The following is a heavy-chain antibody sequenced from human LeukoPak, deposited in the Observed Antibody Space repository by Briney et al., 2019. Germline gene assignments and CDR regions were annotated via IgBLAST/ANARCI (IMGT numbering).Heavy chain of an antibody. CDR3: ARDCGSCIPSFDY. D-gene: IGHD1-26*01. V-gene: IGHV1-18*01. Sequence: GASVTVSFKASGYTFTNHGISWERQAPGQGLEGMGWITTYNGKTNYAQKLQGRVTMTTDTSTSTAYMELRSLRSDDTAVYYCARDCGSCIPSFDYWGQGTLATVSS. CDR1: GYTFTNHG. J-gene: IGHJ4*02. CDR2: ITTYNGKT.